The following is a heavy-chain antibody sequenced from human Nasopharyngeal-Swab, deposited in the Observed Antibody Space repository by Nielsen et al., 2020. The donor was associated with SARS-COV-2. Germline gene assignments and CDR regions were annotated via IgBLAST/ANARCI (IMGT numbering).Heavy chain of an antibody. V-gene: IGHV1-18*01. D-gene: IGHD2-2*01. J-gene: IGHJ4*02. Sequence: WVRQAPGQGIEWMGWISAYNGNTNYAQKLQGRVTMTTDTSTSTAYMELRSLRSDDTAVYYCARDRRGGYCSSTSCYGNDYWGQGTLVTVSS. CDR2: ISAYNGNT. CDR3: ARDRRGGYCSSTSCYGNDY.